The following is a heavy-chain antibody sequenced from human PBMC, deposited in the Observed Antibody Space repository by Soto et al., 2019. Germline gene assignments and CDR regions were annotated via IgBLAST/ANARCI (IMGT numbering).Heavy chain of an antibody. Sequence: EVQLLESGGGLVQPGGSLRLSCAASGFIFSIYAMNWVRQAPGKGLEWVAGIIGAGAPYYADPVKGRFTISRDNSKNILYQQINTLREEDTAQYFWAKGVTPDSGWNIDYWGQGTLVTVS. CDR2: IIGAGAP. V-gene: IGHV3-23*01. CDR1: GFIFSIYA. CDR3: AKGVTPDSGWNIDY. J-gene: IGHJ4*02. D-gene: IGHD3-10*01.